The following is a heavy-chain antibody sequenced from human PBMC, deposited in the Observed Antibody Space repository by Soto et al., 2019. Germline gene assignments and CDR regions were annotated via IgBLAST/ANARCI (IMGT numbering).Heavy chain of an antibody. Sequence: PGESLKISCKGSGYSFTSYWISWVRQMPGKGLEWMGRIDPSDSYTNYSPSFQGHVTISADKSISTAYLQWSGLKASDTAMYYCARTAAAGKYYYGVDVWGQGTTVTV. V-gene: IGHV5-10-1*01. CDR3: ARTAAAGKYYYGVDV. J-gene: IGHJ6*02. CDR2: IDPSDSYT. D-gene: IGHD6-13*01. CDR1: GYSFTSYW.